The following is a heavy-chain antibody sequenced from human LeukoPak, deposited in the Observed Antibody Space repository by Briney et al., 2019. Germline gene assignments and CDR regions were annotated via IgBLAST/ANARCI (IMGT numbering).Heavy chain of an antibody. Sequence: GGSLRLSCAASGFTFSSYWMSWVRQAPGKGLEWVANIKQDGSEKYYVDSVKGRFTISRDNAKNSLYLQMNSLRAEDTAVYYCAKGGGDWYSSGWYYYYYYMDVWGKGTTVTVSS. D-gene: IGHD6-19*01. CDR2: IKQDGSEK. V-gene: IGHV3-7*03. CDR3: AKGGGDWYSSGWYYYYYYMDV. J-gene: IGHJ6*03. CDR1: GFTFSSYW.